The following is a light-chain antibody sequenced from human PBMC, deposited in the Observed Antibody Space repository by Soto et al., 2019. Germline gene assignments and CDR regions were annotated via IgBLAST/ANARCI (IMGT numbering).Light chain of an antibody. CDR3: RFFGSSRYT. CDR2: GAS. V-gene: IGKV3-20*01. Sequence: EIVLTQSPGTLSLSPGERATLACRDSQSVSSSYLAWYQQKPGQAPRLLIYGASSRATGIPDRFSGSGSGTDFTLTISRLEPEDFAVYYCRFFGSSRYTFGPGTKLEIK. CDR1: QSVSSSY. J-gene: IGKJ2*01.